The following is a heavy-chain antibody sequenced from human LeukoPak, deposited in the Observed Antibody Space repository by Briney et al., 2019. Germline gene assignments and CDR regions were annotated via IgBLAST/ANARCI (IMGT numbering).Heavy chain of an antibody. CDR1: GFTLSRYW. CDR3: AYMRGLYYGIDY. V-gene: IGHV3-74*01. J-gene: IGHJ4*02. CDR2: MNSDGSST. D-gene: IGHD3-10*01. Sequence: GGSLRLSCAASGFTLSRYWMHWVRQAPGKGLVSVAHMNSDGSSTNYADSVKGRFTISRDNAKNMLYLQMNSLRADDTAVYYCAYMRGLYYGIDYWGQGTLVTVSS.